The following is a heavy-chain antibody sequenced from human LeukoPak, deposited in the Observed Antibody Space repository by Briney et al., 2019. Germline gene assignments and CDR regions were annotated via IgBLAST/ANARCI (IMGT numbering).Heavy chain of an antibody. V-gene: IGHV3-7*01. CDR3: ARSRLKSPFDY. Sequence: PGGSLRLSCAASGFSFSIYWMSWVRQAPGKGLEWVANIKPDGGDKYHVDSVKGRFTISRDNAKNSLYLQMNSLRAEDTAVYYCARSRLKSPFDYWGQGTLVTVSS. CDR2: IKPDGGDK. CDR1: GFSFSIYW. D-gene: IGHD2-8*01. J-gene: IGHJ4*02.